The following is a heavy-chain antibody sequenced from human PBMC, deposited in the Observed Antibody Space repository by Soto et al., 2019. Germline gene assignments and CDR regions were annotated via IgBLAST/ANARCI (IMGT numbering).Heavy chain of an antibody. D-gene: IGHD3-16*01. CDR2: IYYSGST. J-gene: IGHJ4*02. CDR1: GGSISSYY. CDR3: VRDHLWAFDY. V-gene: IGHV4-59*12. Sequence: SETLSLTCTVSGGSISSYYWSWIRQPPGKGLEWIGYIYYSGSTNYNPSLKSRVTISVDNAKNSLYLQMSSLRAEDTAVYYCVRDHLWAFDYWGQGAQVTVSS.